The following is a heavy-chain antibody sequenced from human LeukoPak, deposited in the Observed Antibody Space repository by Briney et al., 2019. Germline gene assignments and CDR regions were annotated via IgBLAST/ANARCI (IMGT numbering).Heavy chain of an antibody. Sequence: SGGSLRLSCAASGFTFSDYYTSWLRQAPGKGLEWVSYISSSSVYTNYADSVKGRFAISRDNAKNSLFLQMNSLRAEDTAVYYCARGGLAAAGIDYWGQGTLVTVSS. CDR1: GFTFSDYY. CDR2: ISSSSVYT. CDR3: ARGGLAAAGIDY. D-gene: IGHD6-13*01. V-gene: IGHV3-11*06. J-gene: IGHJ4*02.